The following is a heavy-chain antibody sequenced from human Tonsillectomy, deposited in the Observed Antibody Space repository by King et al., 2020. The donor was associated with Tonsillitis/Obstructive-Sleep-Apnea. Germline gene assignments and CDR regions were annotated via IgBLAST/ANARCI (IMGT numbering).Heavy chain of an antibody. D-gene: IGHD2-2*01. J-gene: IGHJ3*02. Sequence: RQLVQSGPEVKKPGTSVKVSCKASGFTFTSSAVQWVRQARGQRLEWIGWIVVGSGNTNYAQKFQERVTIPRDMSTSTAYMELSSLRSEDTAVYYCAAPGYCSSTSCYWRHAFDIWGQGTMVIVSS. CDR2: IVVGSGNT. V-gene: IGHV1-58*01. CDR1: GFTFTSSA. CDR3: AAPGYCSSTSCYWRHAFDI.